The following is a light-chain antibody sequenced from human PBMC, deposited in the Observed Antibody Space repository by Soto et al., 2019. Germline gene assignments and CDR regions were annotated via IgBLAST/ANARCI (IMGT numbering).Light chain of an antibody. J-gene: IGKJ2*01. CDR1: QDISDN. V-gene: IGKV3-15*01. CDR2: AS. Sequence: EIVMTQSPATLSVSPGGRATLSCRASQDISDNLAWFQQKPGQAPRLVIYASTRATGIPARFSGSGSGTEFTLTISSLQSEDFAVYYCQQYYNWPLTFGQGTELEIK. CDR3: QQYYNWPLT.